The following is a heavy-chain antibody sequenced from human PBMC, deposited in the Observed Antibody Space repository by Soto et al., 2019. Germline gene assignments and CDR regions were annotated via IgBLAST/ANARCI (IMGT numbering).Heavy chain of an antibody. CDR2: IYYRGNT. V-gene: IGHV4-39*01. Sequence: QLQLQESGPGLVKPSETLSLTCSVPGDSINSENYYWGWIRQPQGKGREWIGSIYYRGNTYYNPSLKTRVTISLDKSKSQFSLKLNSVTAADSAVYFCARLEGLATISYYFDYWGQGTLVTVSS. D-gene: IGHD3-9*01. J-gene: IGHJ4*02. CDR1: GDSINSENYY. CDR3: ARLEGLATISYYFDY.